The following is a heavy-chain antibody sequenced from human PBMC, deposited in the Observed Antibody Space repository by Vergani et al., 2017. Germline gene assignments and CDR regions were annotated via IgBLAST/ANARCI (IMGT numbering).Heavy chain of an antibody. CDR2: ISTYNGNT. CDR3: ARVSSGWYSGWFNP. V-gene: IGHV1-18*01. D-gene: IGHD6-19*01. J-gene: IGHJ5*02. Sequence: QVQLVQSGAEVKKPGASVKVSCKASGYTFTSYGISWVRQAPGQGLEWWGWISTYNGNTNYAQKLQGRVTMTTDTSTSTANMELRSRGSDDTAVYYFARVSSGWYSGWFNPWGRGTLVTVSS. CDR1: GYTFTSYG.